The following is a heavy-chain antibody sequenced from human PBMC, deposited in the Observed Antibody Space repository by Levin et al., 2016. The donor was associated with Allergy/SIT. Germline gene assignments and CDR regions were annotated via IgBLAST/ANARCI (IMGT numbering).Heavy chain of an antibody. Sequence: GESLKISCATSGFTFTDHYMDWIRQAPGKGLEWVGRARDKAASYLAEYAASVQGRFAISRDNSKNTLYLQMNSLRAEDTAVYYCAREPPVAVAGPSGMDVWGQGTTVTVSS. CDR2: ARDKAASYLA. CDR3: AREPPVAVAGPSGMDV. J-gene: IGHJ6*02. CDR1: GFTFTDHY. V-gene: IGHV3-72*01. D-gene: IGHD6-19*01.